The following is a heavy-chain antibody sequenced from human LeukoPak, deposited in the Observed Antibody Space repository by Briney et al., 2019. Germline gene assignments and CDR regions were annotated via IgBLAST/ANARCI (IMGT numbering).Heavy chain of an antibody. CDR3: ARVGDSSGYYDY. J-gene: IGHJ4*02. Sequence: SVKVSCKASGGTLSSYAISWVRQTPGQGLEWMGRIIPILGIANYAQKFQGRVTITADKSTSTAYMELGSLRSEDTAVYYCARVGDSSGYYDYWGQGTLVTVSS. CDR2: IIPILGIA. V-gene: IGHV1-69*04. D-gene: IGHD3-22*01. CDR1: GGTLSSYA.